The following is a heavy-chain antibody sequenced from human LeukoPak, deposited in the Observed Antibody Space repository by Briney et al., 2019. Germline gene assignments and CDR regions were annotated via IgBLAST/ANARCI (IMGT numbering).Heavy chain of an antibody. CDR3: ARGGLNYMYV. CDR2: ISSSSSYI. V-gene: IGHV3-21*04. J-gene: IGHJ6*03. Sequence: GGSLRLSCAASGFTFSSYSRNWVRQAPGKGLEWVSSISSSSSYIYYADSVKGRFTISRDNAKNSLYLQMNSLRSEDTALYYGARGGLNYMYVWGKGTTVTVSS. D-gene: IGHD3-16*01. CDR1: GFTFSSYS.